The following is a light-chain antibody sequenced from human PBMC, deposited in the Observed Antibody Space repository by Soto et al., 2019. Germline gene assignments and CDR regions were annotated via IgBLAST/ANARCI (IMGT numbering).Light chain of an antibody. CDR2: EVT. CDR1: SSDVGGYNY. CDR3: SSYAASNDFDIV. Sequence: QSALTQPPSASGSPGQSVTISCTGTSSDVGGYNYVSWYQQYPGRAPKLMIYEVTKRPSGVPDRFSGSKSGNTASLTVSGLQAEDEADYYWSSYAASNDFDIVFGGGTKLTVL. V-gene: IGLV2-8*01. J-gene: IGLJ3*02.